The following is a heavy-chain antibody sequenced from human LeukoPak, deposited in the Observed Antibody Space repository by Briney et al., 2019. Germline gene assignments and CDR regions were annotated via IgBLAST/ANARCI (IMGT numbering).Heavy chain of an antibody. J-gene: IGHJ5*02. V-gene: IGHV3-11*06. Sequence: PGGSLRLSCAASGFTFSDYYMSWIRQAPGEGLEWVSYISSSSSYTNYADSVKGRFTISRDNAKNSLYLQMNSLRAEDTAVYYCARGGGDIVVVPAATRGIRNWFDPWGQGTLVTVSS. D-gene: IGHD2-2*01. CDR3: ARGGGDIVVVPAATRGIRNWFDP. CDR1: GFTFSDYY. CDR2: ISSSSSYT.